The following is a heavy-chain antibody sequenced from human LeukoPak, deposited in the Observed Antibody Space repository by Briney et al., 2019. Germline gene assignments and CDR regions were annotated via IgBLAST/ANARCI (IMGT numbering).Heavy chain of an antibody. Sequence: ASVKVSCKASGYTFTNYGISWVRQAPGQGLEWMGWISAYNANTNFAQKLQGRVTMTTDTSTSTAYMELRSLRSDDTAVYYCARDRVYYYDSSGSLGGDYYYYYYMDVWGKGTTVTVSS. V-gene: IGHV1-18*01. CDR3: ARDRVYYYDSSGSLGGDYYYYYYMDV. D-gene: IGHD3-22*01. CDR2: ISAYNANT. CDR1: GYTFTNYG. J-gene: IGHJ6*03.